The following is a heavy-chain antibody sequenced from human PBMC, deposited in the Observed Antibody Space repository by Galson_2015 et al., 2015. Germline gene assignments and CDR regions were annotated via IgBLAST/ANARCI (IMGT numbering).Heavy chain of an antibody. CDR3: AREDCSGGRCYFGY. Sequence: FLRLSCAASGFTFIRNWMHWIRQAPGKGLVWVSRINNDGSSPAYAASVKGRFTISRDNAKSTLYLQMDSLRAEDTAVYYCAREDCSGGRCYFGYWGQGTLVTVSS. CDR1: GFTFIRNW. J-gene: IGHJ4*02. V-gene: IGHV3-74*03. CDR2: INNDGSSP. D-gene: IGHD2-15*01.